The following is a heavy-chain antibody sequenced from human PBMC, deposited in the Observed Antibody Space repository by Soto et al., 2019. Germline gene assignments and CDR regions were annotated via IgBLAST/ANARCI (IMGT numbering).Heavy chain of an antibody. Sequence: SETLSLTCTVSGGSISSYYWSWIRQPPGKGLEWIGYIYYSGSTNYNPSLKSRVTISVDTSKNQFSLKLSSVTAADTAVYYCARQYCSSTSCYADWGQGTLVTVSS. J-gene: IGHJ4*02. CDR1: GGSISSYY. CDR3: ARQYCSSTSCYAD. V-gene: IGHV4-59*01. CDR2: IYYSGST. D-gene: IGHD2-2*01.